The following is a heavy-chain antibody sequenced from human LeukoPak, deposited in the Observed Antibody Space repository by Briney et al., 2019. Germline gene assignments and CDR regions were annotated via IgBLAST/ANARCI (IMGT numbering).Heavy chain of an antibody. V-gene: IGHV3-21*01. D-gene: IGHD6-13*01. Sequence: PGGSLRLSCAASGFTFSSYGMNWVRQAPGKGLEWVSSISSSSSYIYYADSVKGRFTISRDNAKNSLYLQMNSLRAEDTAVYYCARESEREQQLVLPYYYYGMDVWGPRDHGHRLL. J-gene: IGHJ6*01. CDR2: ISSSSSYI. CDR3: ARESEREQQLVLPYYYYGMDV. CDR1: GFTFSSYG.